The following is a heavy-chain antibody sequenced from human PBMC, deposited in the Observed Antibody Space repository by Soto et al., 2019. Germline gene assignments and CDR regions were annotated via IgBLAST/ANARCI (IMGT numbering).Heavy chain of an antibody. Sequence: GGSLRLSCAASGFTFSSYAMSWVRQAPGKGLEWVSAISGSGGSTYYADSVKGRFTISRDNSKNTLYLQMNSLRAEDTAVYYCAKDSARTPRPTFCGGDCYFYYWGQGTLVTVSS. CDR2: ISGSGGST. CDR1: GFTFSSYA. V-gene: IGHV3-23*01. CDR3: AKDSARTPRPTFCGGDCYFYY. J-gene: IGHJ4*02. D-gene: IGHD2-21*01.